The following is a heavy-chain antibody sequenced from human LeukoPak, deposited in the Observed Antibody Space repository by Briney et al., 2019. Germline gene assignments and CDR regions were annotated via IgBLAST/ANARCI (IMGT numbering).Heavy chain of an antibody. Sequence: PSETLSLTCNVSGGSISSGSDYWIWLRQPAGMGLEWFGRIYTSGSTNYNPSLKSRVTISVDTSKNQFSLKLTSVTAADTAVYYCARESLGPPYYFDYWGQGTLVTVSS. CDR2: IYTSGST. CDR3: ARESLGPPYYFDY. V-gene: IGHV4-61*02. D-gene: IGHD1-26*01. J-gene: IGHJ4*02. CDR1: GGSISSGSDY.